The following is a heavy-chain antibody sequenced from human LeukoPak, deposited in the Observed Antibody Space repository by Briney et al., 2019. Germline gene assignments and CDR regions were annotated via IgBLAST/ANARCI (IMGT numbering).Heavy chain of an antibody. V-gene: IGHV4-59*12. CDR3: ARDRSYYTFDY. CDR1: GGSISRYY. J-gene: IGHJ4*02. CDR2: VYYSGST. Sequence: TSETLSLTCSVSGGSISRYYWSWIRQPPGKGLEWIGYVYYSGSTKYSPSLKSRVTISIDTSKNQVSLKLNSVTAADTAVYYCARDRSYYTFDYWGQGTLVIVSA. D-gene: IGHD3-10*01.